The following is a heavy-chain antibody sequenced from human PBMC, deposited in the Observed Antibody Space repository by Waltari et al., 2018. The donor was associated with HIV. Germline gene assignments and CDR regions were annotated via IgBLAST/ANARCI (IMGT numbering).Heavy chain of an antibody. CDR3: AREGDYIWFGSGNWFDP. CDR1: GYTFTSYA. V-gene: IGHV1-3*01. J-gene: IGHJ5*02. D-gene: IGHD3-10*01. Sequence: QVQLVQSGAEVKKPGASVKVSCKASGYTFTSYAMHWVRQAPGQRLEWMGWINAGKGKTKDSEKFRGRVTLTRDTSASTAYMELSSLRSEDTAVYYCAREGDYIWFGSGNWFDPWGQGTLVTVSS. CDR2: INAGKGKT.